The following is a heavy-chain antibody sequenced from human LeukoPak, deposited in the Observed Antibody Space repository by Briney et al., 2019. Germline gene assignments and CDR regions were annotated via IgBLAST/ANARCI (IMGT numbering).Heavy chain of an antibody. Sequence: GAPVKVSCKASGYTFTGYYMHWVRQAPGQGLEWMGWINPNSGGTNYAQKFQGRVTMTRDTSISTAYMELSRLRSDDTAVYYCARESAFVVVPAAIEYYFDYWGQGTLVTVSS. J-gene: IGHJ4*02. CDR1: GYTFTGYY. D-gene: IGHD2-2*01. V-gene: IGHV1-2*02. CDR3: ARESAFVVVPAAIEYYFDY. CDR2: INPNSGGT.